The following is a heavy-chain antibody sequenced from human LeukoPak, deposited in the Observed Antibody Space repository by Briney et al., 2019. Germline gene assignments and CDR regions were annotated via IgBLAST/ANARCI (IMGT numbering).Heavy chain of an antibody. CDR1: GYTFTGYY. Sequence: ASVKVSCKASGYTFTGYYMHWVRQAPGQGLEWMGWINPNSGSTNYAQKFQGWVTMTRDTSISTAYMELSRLRSDDTAVYYCARALGYCSSTSCPAYGMDVWGKGTTVTVSS. CDR3: ARALGYCSSTSCPAYGMDV. J-gene: IGHJ6*04. V-gene: IGHV1-2*04. D-gene: IGHD2-2*01. CDR2: INPNSGST.